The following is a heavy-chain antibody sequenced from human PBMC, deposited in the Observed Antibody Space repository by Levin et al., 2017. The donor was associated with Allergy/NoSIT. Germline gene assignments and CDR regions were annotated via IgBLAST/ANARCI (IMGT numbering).Heavy chain of an antibody. J-gene: IGHJ6*02. CDR2: ISYDGSNK. D-gene: IGHD6-19*01. V-gene: IGHV3-30*04. CDR1: GFTFSSYA. Sequence: LSLTCAASGFTFSSYAMHWVRQAPGKGLEWVAVISYDGSNKYYADSVKGRFTISRDNSKNTLYLQMNSLRAEDTAVYYCARSGSGSLYYYYYYGMDGWGQGTTVTVSS. CDR3: ARSGSGSLYYYYYYGMDG.